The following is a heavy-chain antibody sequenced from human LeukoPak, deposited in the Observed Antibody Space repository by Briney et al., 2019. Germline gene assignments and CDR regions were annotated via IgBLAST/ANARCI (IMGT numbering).Heavy chain of an antibody. V-gene: IGHV3-23*01. CDR1: GFTFSSYA. J-gene: IGHJ3*02. Sequence: GGSLRLSCAASGFTFSSYAMSWVRQAPGKGLEWVSAISGNGGSTYYADSVKGRFTISRDNAKNSLYLQMNSLRAEDTAVYYCAREDLEADAFDIWGQGTMVTVSS. CDR2: ISGNGGST. D-gene: IGHD1-1*01. CDR3: AREDLEADAFDI.